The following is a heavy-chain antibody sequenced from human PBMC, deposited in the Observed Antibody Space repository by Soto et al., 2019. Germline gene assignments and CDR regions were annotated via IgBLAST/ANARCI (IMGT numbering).Heavy chain of an antibody. Sequence: ASVKVSCKAAGYTFTSYYIHWVRQAPGQGLEWMGIINPSGGSTSYAQKFQGRVTMTRDTSTSTVYMELSSLRSEDTAVYYCARDDYDSSGYYQLFDYWGQGTLVSVSS. D-gene: IGHD3-22*01. J-gene: IGHJ4*02. V-gene: IGHV1-46*01. CDR3: ARDDYDSSGYYQLFDY. CDR2: INPSGGST. CDR1: GYTFTSYY.